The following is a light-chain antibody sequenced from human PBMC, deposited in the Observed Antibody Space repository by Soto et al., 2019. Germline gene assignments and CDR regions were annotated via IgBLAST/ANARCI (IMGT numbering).Light chain of an antibody. J-gene: IGKJ1*01. CDR2: DAS. Sequence: EIVLTQSPATLSLSLGERATLSCRASQSIGSYLAWYQQKPGQAPRLLIYDASNRATGIPARFSGSGSGTDFTLTISSLEPEDFAVYYCQQRSNWPWTFGQGTKVDIK. CDR3: QQRSNWPWT. V-gene: IGKV3-11*01. CDR1: QSIGSY.